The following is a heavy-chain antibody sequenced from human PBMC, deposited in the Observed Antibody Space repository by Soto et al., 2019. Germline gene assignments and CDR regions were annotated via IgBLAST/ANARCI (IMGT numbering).Heavy chain of an antibody. J-gene: IGHJ4*02. CDR1: GFTFSSFG. Sequence: QVQLVESGGGVVQSGKSLRLSCAASGFTFSSFGIHWVRQAPGLGLEWVSLITSDSSNIFYADAVRGRFTVSRDNSKNILYLQMDTLRPEDTAVYYCATRGDFDTWGQGTRVTVSP. V-gene: IGHV3-30*03. CDR2: ITSDSSNI. D-gene: IGHD2-21*01. CDR3: ATRGDFDT.